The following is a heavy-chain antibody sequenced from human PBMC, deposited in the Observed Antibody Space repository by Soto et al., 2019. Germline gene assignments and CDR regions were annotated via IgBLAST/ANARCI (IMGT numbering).Heavy chain of an antibody. D-gene: IGHD3-3*01. V-gene: IGHV1-18*01. Sequence: GASVKVSCKASGYTFTSYGISWVRQAPGQGLEWMGWISAYNGNTNYAQKLHGRVTMTTDTSTSTAYMELRSLRSDDTAVYYCARSWPPPDYYDFWSGSTPYYYCYMDVWGKGTTVTVSS. J-gene: IGHJ6*03. CDR1: GYTFTSYG. CDR3: ARSWPPPDYYDFWSGSTPYYYCYMDV. CDR2: ISAYNGNT.